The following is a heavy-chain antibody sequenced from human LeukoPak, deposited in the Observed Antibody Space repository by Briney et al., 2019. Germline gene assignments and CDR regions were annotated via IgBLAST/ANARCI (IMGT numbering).Heavy chain of an antibody. Sequence: SETLSLTCTVSGGSISSYYWSWIRQPPGKGLEWIGYIYYSGSTNYNPSLKSRVTISVDTSKNQFSLKLSSVTAADTAVYYCARGGGSGSYWSYYYYYMDVWGKGTTVTVSS. V-gene: IGHV4-59*12. CDR3: ARGGGSGSYWSYYYYYMDV. CDR2: IYYSGST. CDR1: GGSISSYY. D-gene: IGHD3-10*01. J-gene: IGHJ6*03.